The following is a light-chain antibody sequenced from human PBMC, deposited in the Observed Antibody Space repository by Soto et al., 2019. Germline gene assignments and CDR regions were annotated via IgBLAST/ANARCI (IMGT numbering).Light chain of an antibody. CDR2: TSS. J-gene: IGKJ1*01. Sequence: DIQMTQSPASLSASVGDRVTLSCRSSQSIGRNLNWYQQKPGNAPTLLMFTSSNLQSGVPSRFSGSGSGTDVILTIRSLQPEDFATYYCQQSYSTPPTFGQGTKVDI. CDR1: QSIGRN. CDR3: QQSYSTPPT. V-gene: IGKV1-39*01.